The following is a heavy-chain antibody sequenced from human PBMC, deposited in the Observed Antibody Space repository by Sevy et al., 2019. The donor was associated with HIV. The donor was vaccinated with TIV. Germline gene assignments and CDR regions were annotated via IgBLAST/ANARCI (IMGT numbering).Heavy chain of an antibody. V-gene: IGHV1-24*01. Sequence: ASVKVSCKVSGYTLSQLSVHWVRQAPGKGLEWVGTFDPEDGRTIYAQKFQGRVTMTEDTSTDTAYMELNSLNSEDTAVYYCATTKDYYDSSGYPFDYWGQGTQVTVSS. CDR3: ATTKDYYDSSGYPFDY. J-gene: IGHJ4*02. CDR1: GYTLSQLS. CDR2: FDPEDGRT. D-gene: IGHD3-22*01.